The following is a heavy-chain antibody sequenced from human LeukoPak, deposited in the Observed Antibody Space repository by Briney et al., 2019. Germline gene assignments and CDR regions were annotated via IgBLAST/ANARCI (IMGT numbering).Heavy chain of an antibody. D-gene: IGHD3-3*01. CDR1: GGSFSVYY. CDR2: INHSGST. CDR3: ARGQDYDFWSGYYRDYYYYYGMDV. V-gene: IGHV4-34*01. J-gene: IGHJ6*02. Sequence: PSETLSLTCAVYGGSFSVYYWSWIRQPPGKGLEWIGEINHSGSTNYNPSLKSRVTISVDTSKNQFSLKLSSVTAADTAVYYCARGQDYDFWSGYYRDYYYYYGMDVWGQGTTVTVSS.